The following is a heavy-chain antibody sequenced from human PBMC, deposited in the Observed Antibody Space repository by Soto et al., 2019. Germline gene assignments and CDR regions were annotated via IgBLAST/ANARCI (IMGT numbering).Heavy chain of an antibody. Sequence: SLKVSCKASGGTFSSYAISWVLQAPGQGLEWMGGIIPIFGTANYAQKFQGRVTITADESTSTAYMELSSLRSEDTAVYYCAREDIVVVPAAARNWFDPWGQGILVTVSS. CDR2: IIPIFGTA. D-gene: IGHD2-2*01. V-gene: IGHV1-69*13. CDR3: AREDIVVVPAAARNWFDP. J-gene: IGHJ5*02. CDR1: GGTFSSYA.